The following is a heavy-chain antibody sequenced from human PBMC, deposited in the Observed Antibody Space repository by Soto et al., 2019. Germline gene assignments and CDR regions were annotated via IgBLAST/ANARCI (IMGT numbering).Heavy chain of an antibody. D-gene: IGHD6-25*01. Sequence: QVQLVQSGAEVKKPGASVKVSCETSGYTFTNFAISWVRQAPGQGLEWMGWISLYSGHTNYAQRLQGRVTMTTDISTNTAYMELRSLGSDDTAVYYCARLKAEATIVDYWGQGTLVTVSS. CDR2: ISLYSGHT. J-gene: IGHJ4*02. CDR3: ARLKAEATIVDY. CDR1: GYTFTNFA. V-gene: IGHV1-18*01.